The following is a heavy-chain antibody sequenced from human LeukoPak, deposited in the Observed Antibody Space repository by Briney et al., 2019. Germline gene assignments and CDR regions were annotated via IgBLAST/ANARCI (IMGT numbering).Heavy chain of an antibody. CDR1: GGSFSGYY. CDR2: INHSGST. CDR3: ARQTAKNVDTARFDY. J-gene: IGHJ4*02. D-gene: IGHD5-18*01. Sequence: SETLSLTCAVYGGSFSGYYWSWIRQPPGKGLEWIGEINHSGSTNYNPSLKSRVTISVDTSKNQFSLKLSSVTAADTAVYYCARQTAKNVDTARFDYWGQGTLVTVSS. V-gene: IGHV4-34*01.